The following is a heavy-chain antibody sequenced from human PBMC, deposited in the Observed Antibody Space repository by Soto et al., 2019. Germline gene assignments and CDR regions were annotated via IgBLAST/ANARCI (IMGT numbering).Heavy chain of an antibody. D-gene: IGHD1-26*01. V-gene: IGHV3-15*07. CDR1: GFTFSNAW. CDR2: IKSKTDGGTT. CDR3: TILRTNYYYCYGMDV. Sequence: PGGALRLSCAAAGFTFSNAWMNWVRQAPGKGLEWVGRIKSKTDGGTTDYTAPVKGRFTISRDDSKNTLYLQMNSLKTEDTAVYYCTILRTNYYYCYGMDVWGQGTTVTVSS. J-gene: IGHJ6*02.